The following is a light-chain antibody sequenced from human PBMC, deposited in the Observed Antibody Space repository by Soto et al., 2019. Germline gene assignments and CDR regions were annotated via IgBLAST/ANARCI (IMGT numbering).Light chain of an antibody. V-gene: IGKV3D-15*01. CDR3: QQYNGWPLT. CDR1: QSVSSN. CDR2: DIS. Sequence: IVMTQSPATLSLSPGERPTLSCRAGQSVSSNLAWYQQKPGQAPSLLIYDISARATGIPTRFSGSGSGTEFTLTISSLQSEDFAVYYCQQYNGWPLTFGGGTKVDI. J-gene: IGKJ4*01.